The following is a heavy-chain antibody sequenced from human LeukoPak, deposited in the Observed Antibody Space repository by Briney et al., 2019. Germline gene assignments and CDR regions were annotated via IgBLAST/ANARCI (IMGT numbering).Heavy chain of an antibody. J-gene: IGHJ4*02. D-gene: IGHD3-22*01. CDR1: GFTFSSYA. V-gene: IGHV3-23*01. Sequence: PGASLRLSCAASGFTFSSYAMSWVRQAPGKGLEWVSAISGSGGSTYYADSVKGRFTISRDNSKNTLYLQMNSLRAEDTAVYYCAKDRSTCYYDSSGYYYDYWGQGTLVTVSS. CDR2: ISGSGGST. CDR3: AKDRSTCYYDSSGYYYDY.